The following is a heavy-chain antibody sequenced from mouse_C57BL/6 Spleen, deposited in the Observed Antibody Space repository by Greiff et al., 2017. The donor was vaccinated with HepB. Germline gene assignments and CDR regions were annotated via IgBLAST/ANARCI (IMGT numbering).Heavy chain of an antibody. J-gene: IGHJ2*01. D-gene: IGHD1-1*01. CDR1: GYAFSSSW. CDR2: IYPGDGDT. CDR3: ARGGGSSPFFDY. Sequence: QVQLQQSGPELVKPGASVKISCKASGYAFSSSWMNWVKQRPGKGLEWIGRIYPGDGDTNYNGKFKGKATLTADKSSSTAYMQLSSLTSEDSAVYFCARGGGSSPFFDYWGQGTTLTVSS. V-gene: IGHV1-82*01.